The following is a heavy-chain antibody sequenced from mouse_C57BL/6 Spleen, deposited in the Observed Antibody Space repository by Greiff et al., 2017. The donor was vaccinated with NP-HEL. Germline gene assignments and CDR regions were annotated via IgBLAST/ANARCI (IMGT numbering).Heavy chain of an antibody. V-gene: IGHV5-17*01. CDR3: ARIRRGYYARDY. CDR2: ISSGSSTI. CDR1: GFTFSDYG. Sequence: DVQLVESGGGLVKPGGSLKLSCAASGFTFSDYGMHWVRQAPEKGLEWVAYISSGSSTIYYADTVKGRFTISRDNAKNTLFLQMTSLRSEDTAMYYCARIRRGYYARDYWGQGTSVTVSS. D-gene: IGHD2-12*01. J-gene: IGHJ4*01.